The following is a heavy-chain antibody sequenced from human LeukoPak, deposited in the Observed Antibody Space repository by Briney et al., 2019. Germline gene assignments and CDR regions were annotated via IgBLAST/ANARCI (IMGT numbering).Heavy chain of an antibody. D-gene: IGHD3-10*01. Sequence: SGPTLVNPTQTLTLTCTFSGFSLSTSGVGVGWIRQPPGKALEWLALIYWDDDKRYSPSLKSRLTITKDTSKNQVVLTMTNMDPVDTATYYCARHSKFGEHRAEYFQHWGQGTLVTVSS. V-gene: IGHV2-5*02. CDR1: GFSLSTSGVG. J-gene: IGHJ1*01. CDR3: ARHSKFGEHRAEYFQH. CDR2: IYWDDDK.